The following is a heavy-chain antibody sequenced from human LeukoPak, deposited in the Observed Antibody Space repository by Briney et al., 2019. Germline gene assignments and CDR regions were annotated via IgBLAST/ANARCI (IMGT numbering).Heavy chain of an antibody. CDR3: AREWHHVFDY. CDR1: GGSISSYS. J-gene: IGHJ4*02. Sequence: SETLSLTCTVSGGSISSYSWSWVRQPAGKGLEWIGRIYPRESPNYNPPLKSRVIMSVDKSKNQFSLKLRSVTAADTAVYYCAREWHHVFDYWGQGNLVTVSS. D-gene: IGHD5-12*01. CDR2: IYPRESP. V-gene: IGHV4-4*07.